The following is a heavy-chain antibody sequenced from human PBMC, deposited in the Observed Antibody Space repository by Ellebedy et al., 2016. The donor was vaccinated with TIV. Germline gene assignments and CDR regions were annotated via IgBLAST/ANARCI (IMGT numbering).Heavy chain of an antibody. D-gene: IGHD3-22*01. CDR2: IYPGDSET. J-gene: IGHJ4*02. CDR1: GYRFTNYW. Sequence: GESLKISCKGSGYRFTNYWIAWVRQMPGKGLEWMGIIYPGDSETRYSPSFQGQVTISADKSISTAYLQWSSLKASDTAMYYCARQSYYYDSSGYYYGYWGQGTLVTVSS. CDR3: ARQSYYYDSSGYYYGY. V-gene: IGHV5-51*01.